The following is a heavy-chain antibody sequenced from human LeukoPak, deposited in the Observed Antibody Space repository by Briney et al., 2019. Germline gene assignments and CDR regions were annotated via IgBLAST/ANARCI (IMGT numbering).Heavy chain of an antibody. D-gene: IGHD6-13*01. V-gene: IGHV2-5*01. CDR1: GFSLSTSGVA. CDR2: IYWNDGK. J-gene: IGHJ4*02. Sequence: SGPTLVKPTQTLTLTCTFSGFSLSTSGVAVGWIRQPPGKALEWLALIYWNDGKRYSPSLQSGLTITRDTSKNQVVLTMTNVDPVDTATYYCAYRPPGSSQMDFWGQGTLVTVSS. CDR3: AYRPPGSSQMDF.